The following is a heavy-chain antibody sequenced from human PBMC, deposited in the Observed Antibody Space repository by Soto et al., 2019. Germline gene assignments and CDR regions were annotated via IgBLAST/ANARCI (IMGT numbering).Heavy chain of an antibody. D-gene: IGHD5-12*01. J-gene: IGHJ4*02. CDR2: IIPMFGTA. CDR3: ASGLQLWLRRINNGYSG. CDR1: GGTFSTYA. V-gene: IGHV1-69*12. Sequence: QVQLVQSGAEVKKPESSVKVSCKAPGGTFSTYAISWVRQAPRQGLEWMGGIIPMFGTANYAQRFQHRVTLTAEESTNTVYMELSSLRSEDTAVYFCASGLQLWLRRINNGYSGWGQGTLVTVSS.